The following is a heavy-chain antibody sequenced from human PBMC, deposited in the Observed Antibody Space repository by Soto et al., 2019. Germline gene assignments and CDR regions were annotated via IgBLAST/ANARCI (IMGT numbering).Heavy chain of an antibody. J-gene: IGHJ6*02. CDR3: ARGVDSSSALSYYYYGMDV. V-gene: IGHV1-69*01. Sequence: QVQLVQSGAEVKKPGSSVKVSCKASGGTFSSYAISWVRQAPGQGLEWMGGIIPIFGTANYAQKFQGRVTITADESTSTAYMELSSLRSDDTAVYYCARGVDSSSALSYYYYGMDVWGQGTTVTVSS. CDR2: IIPIFGTA. CDR1: GGTFSSYA. D-gene: IGHD6-6*01.